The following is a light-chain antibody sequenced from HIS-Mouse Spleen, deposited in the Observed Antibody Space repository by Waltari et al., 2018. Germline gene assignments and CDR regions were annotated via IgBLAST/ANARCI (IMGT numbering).Light chain of an antibody. CDR3: YSTDSSGNHRV. J-gene: IGLJ2*01. CDR1: ALPKKY. V-gene: IGLV3-10*01. CDR2: EDS. Sequence: SYELTQPPSVSGSPGPTARIPCSGDALPKKYAYWYQQKSGQAPVLVIYEDSKRPSGIPERFSGSSSGTMATLTISGAQVEDEADYYCYSTDSSGNHRVFGGGTKLTVL.